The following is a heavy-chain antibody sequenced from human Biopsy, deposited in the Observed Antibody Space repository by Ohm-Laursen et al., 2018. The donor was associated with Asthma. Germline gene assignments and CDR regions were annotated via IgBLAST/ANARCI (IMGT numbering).Heavy chain of an antibody. CDR3: ARDRRQSSSGEDWFDP. CDR1: GGTFSTYG. J-gene: IGHJ5*02. V-gene: IGHV1-69*15. D-gene: IGHD3-16*01. Sequence: SSVKVSCKASGGTFSTYGINWVRQAPGQGLEWMGTIIPIFDSTRYAQKFQDRVTIIADESTGTASLELRSLRSEDTAAYYCARDRRQSSSGEDWFDPWGQGTLVTVSS. CDR2: IIPIFDST.